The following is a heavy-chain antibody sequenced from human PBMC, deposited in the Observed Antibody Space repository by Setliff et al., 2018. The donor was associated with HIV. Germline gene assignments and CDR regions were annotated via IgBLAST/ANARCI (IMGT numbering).Heavy chain of an antibody. D-gene: IGHD4-17*01. V-gene: IGHV1-2*02. Sequence: ASVKVSCKTSGYTFSDYYMHWVRQAPGQGLEWMGWINPKSGDTKYAQKFQGRVTMTTDTSISTVYMELSSLTSADTAVYYCARDTVKATFSDYWGQGTLVTVSS. J-gene: IGHJ4*02. CDR3: ARDTVKATFSDY. CDR1: GYTFSDYY. CDR2: INPKSGDT.